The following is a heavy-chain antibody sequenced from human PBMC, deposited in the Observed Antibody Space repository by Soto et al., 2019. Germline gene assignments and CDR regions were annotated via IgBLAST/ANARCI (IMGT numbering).Heavy chain of an antibody. D-gene: IGHD6-19*01. CDR1: GYTFIDYY. CDR3: ARDRSFSSDYFDS. CDR2: INPNSGGT. J-gene: IGHJ4*02. V-gene: IGHV1-2*04. Sequence: QVQLVQSGAEVKKPGASVKVSCKASGYTFIDYYLHWVRQAPGQGLEGMGWINPNSGGTDYSQKFQGWVTITRDTSISTAYMQRSGPRSDDTAVYSCARDRSFSSDYFDSWGQGSLVTVSS.